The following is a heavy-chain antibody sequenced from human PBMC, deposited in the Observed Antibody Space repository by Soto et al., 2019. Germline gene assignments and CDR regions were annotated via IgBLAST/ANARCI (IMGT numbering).Heavy chain of an antibody. CDR1: GYAFTSYY. Sequence: GASVTVSCKASGYAFTSYYLRWVRQAPGQGLEWMGIINPSGGSTSYAQKFQGRVTMTRDTSTSTVYMELSSLRSEDTAVYYCAREGGGDILTGYKYFDYWGQGTLVTVSS. CDR3: AREGGGDILTGYKYFDY. CDR2: INPSGGST. J-gene: IGHJ4*02. V-gene: IGHV1-46*01. D-gene: IGHD3-9*01.